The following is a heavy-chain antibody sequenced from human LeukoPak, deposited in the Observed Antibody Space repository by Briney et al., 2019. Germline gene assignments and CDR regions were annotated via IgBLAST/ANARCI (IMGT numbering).Heavy chain of an antibody. V-gene: IGHV3-30*18. Sequence: GGSLRLSCAASGFTFSSYGMHWVRQAPGKGLEWVAVISYDGSNKYYADSVKGRFTISRDNSKNTLYLQMNSLRAEDTAVYYCAKDSVTTGYAFDIWGQGTMVTVSS. J-gene: IGHJ3*02. CDR3: AKDSVTTGYAFDI. D-gene: IGHD4-17*01. CDR2: ISYDGSNK. CDR1: GFTFSSYG.